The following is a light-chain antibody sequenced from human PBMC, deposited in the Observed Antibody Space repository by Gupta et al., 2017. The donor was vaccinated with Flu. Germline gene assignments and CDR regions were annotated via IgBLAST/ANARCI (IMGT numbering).Light chain of an antibody. CDR1: QNVGMY. V-gene: IGKV3-15*01. CDR2: GAS. CDR3: QQYESGPPYT. Sequence: EVVTTQSPATLSVSPGEGVTLSCRASQNVGMYIAWYQQKPGQAPRLLVYGASTRDTDVPGRFTASGSGTEFTLTISAFQSEDVALYFCQQYESGPPYTFGQGTKLQIK. J-gene: IGKJ2*01.